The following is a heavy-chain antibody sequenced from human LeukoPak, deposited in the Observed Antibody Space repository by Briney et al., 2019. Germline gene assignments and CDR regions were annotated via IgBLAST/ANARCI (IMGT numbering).Heavy chain of an antibody. CDR2: ISAGGGTT. CDR3: AKDQEGYHRPIDY. V-gene: IGHV3-23*01. CDR1: GLTFNIYD. Sequence: AGGSLRLSCAASGLTFNIYDMHWVRQAPGKGLEWVSVISAGGGTTDYADSVRGRLTISRDNSKNTLFLQMNSLRAEDTAIYYCAKDQEGYHRPIDYWGQGTLVTVSS. D-gene: IGHD5-24*01. J-gene: IGHJ4*02.